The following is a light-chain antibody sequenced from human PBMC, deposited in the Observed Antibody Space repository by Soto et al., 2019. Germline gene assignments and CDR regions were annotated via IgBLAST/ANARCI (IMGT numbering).Light chain of an antibody. CDR3: QSYDSSLSGSV. V-gene: IGLV1-40*01. CDR2: DNN. J-gene: IGLJ3*02. CDR1: SSNIGAGYD. Sequence: QSVLTQPPSVSGAPGQRVTISCTGSSSNIGAGYDVQWYQQLPGTAPKLLIYDNNNRPSGVPDRFSGSKSGTSVSLAITGLQAEDEADYYCQSYDSSLSGSVFGGGTKLTVL.